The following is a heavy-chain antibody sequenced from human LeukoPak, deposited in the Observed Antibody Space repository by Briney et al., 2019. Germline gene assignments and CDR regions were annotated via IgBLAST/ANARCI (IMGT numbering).Heavy chain of an antibody. CDR2: ISSSSSYI. CDR3: AREGAAAAGASFDY. J-gene: IGHJ4*02. V-gene: IGHV3-21*01. CDR1: GFTFSSYS. Sequence: GGSLRLSCAASGFTFSSYSMNWVRQAPGKGLEWVSSISSSSSYIYYADSGKGRFTISRDNAKNSLYLQMNSLRAEDTAVYYCAREGAAAAGASFDYWGQGTLVTVSS. D-gene: IGHD6-13*01.